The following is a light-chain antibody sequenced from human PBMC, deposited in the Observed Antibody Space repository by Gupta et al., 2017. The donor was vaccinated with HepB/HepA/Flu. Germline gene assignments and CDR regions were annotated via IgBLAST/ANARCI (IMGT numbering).Light chain of an antibody. J-gene: IGLJ2*01. CDR3: SSYAGSNNVV. Sequence: SALTPPPSPSGSSGQSVTISCTGTSSDVGGYNHVSWYQQHPGTAHKLMIFEVNQRPSGVPDRFSGSKSGNTASLTVSGLQADDEANYYCSSYAGSNNVVFGGGTKLTVL. V-gene: IGLV2-8*01. CDR1: SSDVGGYNH. CDR2: EVN.